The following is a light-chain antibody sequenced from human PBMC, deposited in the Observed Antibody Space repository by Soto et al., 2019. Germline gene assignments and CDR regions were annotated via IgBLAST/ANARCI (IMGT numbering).Light chain of an antibody. J-gene: IGKJ2*02. Sequence: EIVMTQSPATLSVSPGERATLSCRASQSVSSNLAWYQQKPGQAPRPLIYGASTRAPAIPARFSGSVSGTEFPRTISSLHSEDFSVYYCQQYNNWPPWTFGQGTKLEIK. CDR1: QSVSSN. CDR3: QQYNNWPPWT. CDR2: GAS. V-gene: IGKV3-15*01.